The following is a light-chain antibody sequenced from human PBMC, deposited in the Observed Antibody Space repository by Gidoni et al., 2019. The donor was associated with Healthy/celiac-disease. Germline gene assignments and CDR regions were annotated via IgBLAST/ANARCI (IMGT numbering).Light chain of an antibody. Sequence: EIVLTQSPGTLSLSPGERATLSCRASQSVSSSYLAWYQQKPGQAPRLLIYGASSRPTGIPDRFSGSGSGTDFTLTISRLEPEDFAVYYCQQYGSSPWWTFGQXTKVEIK. J-gene: IGKJ1*01. CDR1: QSVSSSY. CDR3: QQYGSSPWWT. CDR2: GAS. V-gene: IGKV3-20*01.